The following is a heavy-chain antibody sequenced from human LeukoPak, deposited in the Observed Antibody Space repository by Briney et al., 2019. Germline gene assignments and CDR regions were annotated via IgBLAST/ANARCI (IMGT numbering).Heavy chain of an antibody. CDR1: GFTFSSYG. J-gene: IGHJ3*02. Sequence: GRSLRLSCAASGFTFSSYGMHWVRQAPGKGLEWVAVISYDGSNKYYADSVKGRFTISRDNSKNTLYLQMNSLRAEDTAVYYCAKVKGGVAGPPDDAFDIWGQGTMVTVSS. V-gene: IGHV3-30*18. CDR2: ISYDGSNK. D-gene: IGHD6-19*01. CDR3: AKVKGGVAGPPDDAFDI.